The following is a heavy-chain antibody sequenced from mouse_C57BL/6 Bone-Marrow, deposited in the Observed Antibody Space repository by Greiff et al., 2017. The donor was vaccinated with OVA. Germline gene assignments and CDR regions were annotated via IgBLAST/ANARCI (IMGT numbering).Heavy chain of an antibody. CDR2: IYPRSGNT. J-gene: IGHJ4*01. V-gene: IGHV1-81*01. CDR3: AREGSITTAVATGGAMDY. Sequence: VQLQQSGAELARPGASVKLSCKASGYTFTSYGISWVKQRTGPGLEWIGEIYPRSGNTYYNEKFKGKATLTADKSSSTAYMELRSLTSEDSADYFCAREGSITTAVATGGAMDYWGQGTSVTVSS. D-gene: IGHD1-1*01. CDR1: GYTFTSYG.